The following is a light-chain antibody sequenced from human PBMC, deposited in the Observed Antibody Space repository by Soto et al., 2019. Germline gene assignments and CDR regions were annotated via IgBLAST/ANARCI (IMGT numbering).Light chain of an antibody. Sequence: QSALTQPPSASGSPGQSVTISCTGTSSDIGAYNYVSWFQQHPGEAPKLIISEVNKRPSGVPGRFSGSKSGNTASLTVSGLQAEDEADYYCTSYGGRDNLMFGGGTQLTVL. CDR2: EVN. J-gene: IGLJ3*02. CDR3: TSYGGRDNLM. CDR1: SSDIGAYNY. V-gene: IGLV2-8*01.